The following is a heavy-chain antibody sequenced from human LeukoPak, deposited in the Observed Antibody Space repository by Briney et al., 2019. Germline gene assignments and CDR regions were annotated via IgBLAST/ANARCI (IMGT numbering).Heavy chain of an antibody. V-gene: IGHV3-13*04. CDR1: GFTFSSYD. CDR2: IGTAGDT. J-gene: IGHJ2*01. Sequence: GGSLRLSCAASGFTFSSYDMHWVREATGKGLEWVSAIGTAGDTYYPGSVKGRFTISRDNAKNTLYLQMNSLRAEDTAVYYCVRDSPSGFFDLWGRGTLVTVSS. CDR3: VRDSPSGFFDL. D-gene: IGHD6-19*01.